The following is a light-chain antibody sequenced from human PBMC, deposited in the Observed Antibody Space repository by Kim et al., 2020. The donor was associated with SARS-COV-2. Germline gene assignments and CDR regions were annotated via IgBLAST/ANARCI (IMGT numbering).Light chain of an antibody. J-gene: IGLJ3*02. V-gene: IGLV2-8*01. Sequence: QSALTQPPSASGSPGQSVTISCTGTSSDVGGYNYVSWYQQHPGKAPKLMIYDVSKRPSGVPDRFSGSKSGNTASLTVSGLQAEDEADYYCSSYAGSNDPVFGGGTKLTVL. CDR2: DVS. CDR3: SSYAGSNDPV. CDR1: SSDVGGYNY.